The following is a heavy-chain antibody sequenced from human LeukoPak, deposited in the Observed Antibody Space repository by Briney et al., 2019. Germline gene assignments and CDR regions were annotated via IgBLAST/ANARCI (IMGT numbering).Heavy chain of an antibody. CDR3: ARDEALVFDFGTTVSDWFDP. CDR2: INPNSGDT. J-gene: IGHJ5*02. Sequence: ASVKVSCKASGYTFTGYSLHWVRQAPGPGLEWMGLINPNSGDTRYAQNFQGRVTMTRDTSISTAYMELSRLRSDDTAVYYCARDEALVFDFGTTVSDWFDPWGQGTLVTVSS. V-gene: IGHV1-2*02. CDR1: GYTFTGYS. D-gene: IGHD1-1*01.